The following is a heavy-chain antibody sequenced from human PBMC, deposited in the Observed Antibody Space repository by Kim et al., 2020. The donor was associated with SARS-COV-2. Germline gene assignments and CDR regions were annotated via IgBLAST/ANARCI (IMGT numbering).Heavy chain of an antibody. CDR1: GYTLTDYH. V-gene: IGHV1-2*02. CDR2: INPKSGDT. D-gene: IGHD2-15*01. J-gene: IGHJ5*02. Sequence: ASVKVSCEAFGYTLTDYHMHWVRQAPGQGLEWMGWINPKSGDTNYAQNFQGRVTMTRDTSINTVYMDLSRLTSDDTAVYYCARDPDCPTAGNCYSGWFDPWGQGTLVTV. CDR3: ARDPDCPTAGNCYSGWFDP.